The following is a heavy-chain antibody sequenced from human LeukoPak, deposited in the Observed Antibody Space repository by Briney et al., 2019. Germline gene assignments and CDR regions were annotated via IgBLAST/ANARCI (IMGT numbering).Heavy chain of an antibody. Sequence: PSETLSLTCTVSGGSISSYYWSWIRQPPGKGLEWIGYIYSSGTTNYNPSLKSRVTISLDTSNNQFSLRLSSVTAADTAVYFCAKHIYSGYYFDYWGQGTLVTVSS. CDR3: AKHIYSGYYFDY. CDR1: GGSISSYY. J-gene: IGHJ4*02. D-gene: IGHD3-22*01. V-gene: IGHV4-59*08. CDR2: IYSSGTT.